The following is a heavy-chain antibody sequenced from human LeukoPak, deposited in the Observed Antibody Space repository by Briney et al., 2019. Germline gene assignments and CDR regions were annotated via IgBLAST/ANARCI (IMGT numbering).Heavy chain of an antibody. CDR1: GFPFINNY. V-gene: IGHV3-53*01. CDR2: IYRGGST. D-gene: IGHD6-19*01. Sequence: PGGSLRLSCAASGFPFINNYMSWGRQAPGKGLEGVSVIYRGGSTYYTDAVEGGFTISRDNSKNTLYLQMNSLRAEDTAVYYCARGSTRVAGIPFLSLDYWGQGTLVTVSS. CDR3: ARGSTRVAGIPFLSLDY. J-gene: IGHJ4*02.